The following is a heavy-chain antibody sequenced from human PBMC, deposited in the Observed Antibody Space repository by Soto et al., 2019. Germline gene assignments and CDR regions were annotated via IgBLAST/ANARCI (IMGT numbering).Heavy chain of an antibody. V-gene: IGHV3-23*01. Sequence: EVQLLESGGGLVQPGGSLRLCCAASGFTFSSYAMSWVRQAPGKGLEWVSGISGSGGITYYADSVKGRFTISRDNSKNTLYLQLNSLRAEDTAVYYCAQSKVGATSNYFDYWGQGTLVTVSS. CDR2: ISGSGGIT. J-gene: IGHJ4*02. D-gene: IGHD1-26*01. CDR1: GFTFSSYA. CDR3: AQSKVGATSNYFDY.